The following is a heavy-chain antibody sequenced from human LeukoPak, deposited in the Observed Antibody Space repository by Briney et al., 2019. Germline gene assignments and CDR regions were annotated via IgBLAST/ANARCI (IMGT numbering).Heavy chain of an antibody. V-gene: IGHV3-11*01. D-gene: IGHD4-17*01. Sequence: GGSLRLSCAASGFTFSDYYMSWIRQAPGKGLEWVSYISSSGSTIYYADSVKGRFTISRDNAKNSLYLQMNSLRAEDTAVYYCARVGSMTTVTSYYYYYMDVWGKGTTVTISS. J-gene: IGHJ6*03. CDR2: ISSSGSTI. CDR3: ARVGSMTTVTSYYYYYMDV. CDR1: GFTFSDYY.